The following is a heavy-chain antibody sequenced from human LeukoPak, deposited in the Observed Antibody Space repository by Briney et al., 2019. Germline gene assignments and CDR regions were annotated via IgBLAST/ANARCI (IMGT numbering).Heavy chain of an antibody. D-gene: IGHD6-19*01. Sequence: TGGSLRLSCAASGFTFSSYAMSWVRQAPGKGLEWVSAISGSGGSTYYADSVKGRFTISRDNSKNTLYLQMNSLRAEDTAVYYCAKVSSSGWSLFDYWGQGTLVTVSS. J-gene: IGHJ4*02. CDR2: ISGSGGST. CDR3: AKVSSSGWSLFDY. CDR1: GFTFSSYA. V-gene: IGHV3-23*01.